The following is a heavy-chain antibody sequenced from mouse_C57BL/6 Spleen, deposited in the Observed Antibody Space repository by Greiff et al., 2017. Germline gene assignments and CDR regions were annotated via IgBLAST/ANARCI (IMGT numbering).Heavy chain of an antibody. V-gene: IGHV1-15*01. Sequence: QVQLQQSGAELVRPGASVTLSCKASGYTFTDYEMHWVKQTPVHGLEWIGAIDPETGGTAYNQKFKGKVILTADKSSSTAYMELRSLTSEDSAVYYCTRSAWDYWGQGTTLTVSS. CDR3: TRSAWDY. CDR2: IDPETGGT. CDR1: GYTFTDYE. J-gene: IGHJ2*01.